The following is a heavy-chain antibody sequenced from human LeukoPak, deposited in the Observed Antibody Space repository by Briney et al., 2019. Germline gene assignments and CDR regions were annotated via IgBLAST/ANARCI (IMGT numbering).Heavy chain of an antibody. CDR3: ARAGNYYGSGSYYNDY. CDR2: IIPIFGTA. Sequence: SVKVSCKASGGTFSSYAISWVRQAPGQGLEWMGGIIPIFGTANYAQKFQGRVTITADESTSTAYMELSSLRSEDTAVYYCARAGNYYGSGSYYNDYWGQGTLVTVSS. D-gene: IGHD3-10*01. V-gene: IGHV1-69*13. CDR1: GGTFSSYA. J-gene: IGHJ4*02.